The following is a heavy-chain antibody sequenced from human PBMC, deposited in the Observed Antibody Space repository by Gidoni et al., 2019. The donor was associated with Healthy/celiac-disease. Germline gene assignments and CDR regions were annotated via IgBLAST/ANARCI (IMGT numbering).Heavy chain of an antibody. CDR3: ARTEESGSQSRTVGYFDL. D-gene: IGHD1-26*01. Sequence: EVQLVESGGGLVQPGGSLRLSCAASGFTFSSYWMSWVRQAPGKGLEWVANIKQDGSEKYYVDSVKGRFTISRDNAKNSLYLQMNSLRAEDTAVYYCARTEESGSQSRTVGYFDLWGRGTLVTVSS. J-gene: IGHJ2*01. V-gene: IGHV3-7*01. CDR2: IKQDGSEK. CDR1: GFTFSSYW.